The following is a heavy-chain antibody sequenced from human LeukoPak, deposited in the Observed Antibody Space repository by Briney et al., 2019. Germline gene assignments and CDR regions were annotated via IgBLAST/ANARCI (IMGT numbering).Heavy chain of an antibody. D-gene: IGHD6-13*01. Sequence: ASVKVSCKASGYTFTTYDINWVRQATGQGLEWMGWMNPSRGNTGYAQKVQGRVTMTRDTSISPAYMELSSLRSEDTAVYYCARGRSSWYGANNWFDPWGQGTLVTVSS. V-gene: IGHV1-8*01. CDR1: GYTFTTYD. CDR3: ARGRSSWYGANNWFDP. CDR2: MNPSRGNT. J-gene: IGHJ5*02.